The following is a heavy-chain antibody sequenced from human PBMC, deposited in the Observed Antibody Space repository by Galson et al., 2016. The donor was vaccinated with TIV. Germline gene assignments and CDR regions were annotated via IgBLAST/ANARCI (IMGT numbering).Heavy chain of an antibody. J-gene: IGHJ3*02. CDR3: ARGYSSGFLQVYAFDI. V-gene: IGHV3-33*01. CDR1: GFTFSNYG. CDR2: IWYDGSNK. D-gene: IGHD6-19*01. Sequence: SLRLSCAASGFTFSNYGMHWVRQAPGKGLEWVAVIWYDGSNKYYADSMKGRFTISRDNSKNTPYLQMNSLRAEDTAVYYCARGYSSGFLQVYAFDIWGQGTMVTVPS.